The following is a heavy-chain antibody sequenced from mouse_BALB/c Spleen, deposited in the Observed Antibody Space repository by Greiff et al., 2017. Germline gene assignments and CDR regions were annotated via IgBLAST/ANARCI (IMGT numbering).Heavy chain of an antibody. J-gene: IGHJ3*01. Sequence: EVQLQESGPGLVKPSQSLSLTCTVTGYSITSDYAWNWIRQFPGNKLEWMGYISYSGSTSYNPSLKSRISITRDTSKNQFFLQLNSVTTEDTATYYCARRYYRYDGAWFAYWGQGTLVTVSA. CDR1: GYSITSDYA. CDR2: ISYSGST. V-gene: IGHV3-2*02. CDR3: ARRYYRYDGAWFAY. D-gene: IGHD2-14*01.